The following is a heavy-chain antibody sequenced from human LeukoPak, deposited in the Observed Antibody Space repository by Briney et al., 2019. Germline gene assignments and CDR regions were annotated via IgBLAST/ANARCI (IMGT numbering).Heavy chain of an antibody. Sequence: SVKVSCKASGGTFSSYAISWARQAPGQGLEWMGGIIPIFGTANYAQKFQGRVTITADESTSTAYMELSSLRSEDTAVYYRARGIAAYCGGDCYGSPQVENWFDPWGQGTLVTVSS. CDR3: ARGIAAYCGGDCYGSPQVENWFDP. V-gene: IGHV1-69*13. CDR2: IIPIFGTA. D-gene: IGHD2-21*02. J-gene: IGHJ5*02. CDR1: GGTFSSYA.